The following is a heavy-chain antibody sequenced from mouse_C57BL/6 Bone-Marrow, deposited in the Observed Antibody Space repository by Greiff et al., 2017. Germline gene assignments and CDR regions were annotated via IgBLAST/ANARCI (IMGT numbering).Heavy chain of an antibody. CDR1: GYTFTSYW. V-gene: IGHV1-61*01. CDR2: IYPSDSET. D-gene: IGHD2-5*01. J-gene: IGHJ4*01. CDR3: ARSGYSNLYYYAMDY. Sequence: QVQLQQPGAELVRPGSSVKLSCKASGYTFTSYWMDWVKQRPGQGLEWIGNIYPSDSETHYNQKFKDKATLTVDKSSSTAYMQLSSPTSEDSAVYYCARSGYSNLYYYAMDYWGQGTSVTVSS.